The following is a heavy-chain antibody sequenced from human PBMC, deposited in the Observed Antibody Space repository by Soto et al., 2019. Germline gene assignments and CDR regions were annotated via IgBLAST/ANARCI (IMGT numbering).Heavy chain of an antibody. CDR2: INHSGST. Sequence: SETLSLTCAVYGGSFSGYYWSWIRQPPGKGLEWIGEINHSGSTNYNPSLKSRVTISVDTSKNQFSLKLSSVTAADTAVYYCARVIRRTYYFAYWGQGTLVTVSS. CDR1: GGSFSGYY. CDR3: ARVIRRTYYFAY. V-gene: IGHV4-34*01. J-gene: IGHJ4*02. D-gene: IGHD1-1*01.